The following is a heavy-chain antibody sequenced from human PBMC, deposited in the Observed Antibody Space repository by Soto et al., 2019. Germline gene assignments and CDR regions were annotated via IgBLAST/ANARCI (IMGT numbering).Heavy chain of an antibody. V-gene: IGHV3-23*01. CDR1: GFTFSSYA. D-gene: IGHD5-12*01. CDR2: VSGSGGST. J-gene: IGHJ5*02. CDR3: AKGLIVATITTENWFDP. Sequence: EVQLLESGGGLVQPGGSLRLSCAASGFTFSSYAMSWVRQAPGKGLEWVSAVSGSGGSTYYADSVKGRFTISRDNSKNTLYLQMNSLRAEDTAVYYCAKGLIVATITTENWFDPWGQGTLVTVSS.